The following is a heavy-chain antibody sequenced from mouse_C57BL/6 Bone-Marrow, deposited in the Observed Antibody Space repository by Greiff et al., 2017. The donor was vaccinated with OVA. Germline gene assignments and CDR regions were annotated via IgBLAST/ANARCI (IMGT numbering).Heavy chain of an antibody. Sequence: VQLQQSGAELVRPGASVKLSCKASGYTFTDYYINWVKQRPGQGLEWIARIYPGSGNTYYNEKFKGKATLTAEKSSSTAYMQLSSLTSEDSAVYFCARRGTYYFDDWGKGTTLTVSS. CDR1: GYTFTDYY. CDR3: ARRGTYYFDD. J-gene: IGHJ2*01. CDR2: IYPGSGNT. V-gene: IGHV1-76*01.